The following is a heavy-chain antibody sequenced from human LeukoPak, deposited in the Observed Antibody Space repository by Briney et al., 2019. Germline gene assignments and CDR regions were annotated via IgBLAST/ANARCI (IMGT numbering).Heavy chain of an antibody. J-gene: IGHJ4*02. Sequence: QSGGSLRLSCAASGFTFSSYAMSWVRQAPGKGLEWVSAISGSGGSTYYADSVKGRFTISRDNSKNTLYLQMNSLRAEDTAVYYCAKDPAVAGISDYWGQGTLVTVSS. CDR2: ISGSGGST. CDR3: AKDPAVAGISDY. CDR1: GFTFSSYA. V-gene: IGHV3-23*01. D-gene: IGHD6-19*01.